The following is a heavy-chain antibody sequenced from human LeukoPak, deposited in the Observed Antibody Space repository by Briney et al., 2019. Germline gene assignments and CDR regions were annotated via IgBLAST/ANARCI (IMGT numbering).Heavy chain of an antibody. J-gene: IGHJ6*02. V-gene: IGHV4-61*01. CDR3: ARGAVVNGLDV. CDR1: GGSVSSGSYY. D-gene: IGHD5-18*01. Sequence: SETLSLTCTVSGGSVSSGSYYWSWIRQPPGTRLEWIGYVYNSGTTNYNPSFKSRVTMSVDTSKNQFSLKLSSVTAADTAVYYCARGAVVNGLDVWGQGTTVTVSS. CDR2: VYNSGTT.